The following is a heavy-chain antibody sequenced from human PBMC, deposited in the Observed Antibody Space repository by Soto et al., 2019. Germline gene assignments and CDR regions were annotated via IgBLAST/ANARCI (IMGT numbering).Heavy chain of an antibody. CDR2: IKQDGSEK. Sequence: SLRLSCAASGFTFSSYCMSWVRQAPGKGLEWVANIKQDGSEKYYVDSVKGRFTISRDNAKNSLYLQMNSLRAEDTAVYYCARDDGSYPYWGQGTLVTVSS. CDR3: ARDDGSYPY. D-gene: IGHD1-26*01. V-gene: IGHV3-7*03. J-gene: IGHJ4*02. CDR1: GFTFSSYC.